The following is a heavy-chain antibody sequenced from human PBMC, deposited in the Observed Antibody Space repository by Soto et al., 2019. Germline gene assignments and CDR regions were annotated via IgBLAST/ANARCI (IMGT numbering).Heavy chain of an antibody. CDR2: ISYDGSNK. CDR1: GFTFSSYA. J-gene: IGHJ6*02. V-gene: IGHV3-30-3*01. Sequence: QVQLVESGGGVVQAGRSLRLSCAASGFTFSSYAMHWVRQAPGKGLEWVAVISYDGSNKYYADSVKGRFTISRDNSKNTLYLQMNSLRAEDTAVYYCASTMDVWGQGTTVTVSS. CDR3: ASTMDV.